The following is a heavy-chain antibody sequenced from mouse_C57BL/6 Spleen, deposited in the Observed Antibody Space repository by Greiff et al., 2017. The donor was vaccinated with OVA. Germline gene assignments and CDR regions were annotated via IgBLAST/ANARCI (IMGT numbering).Heavy chain of an antibody. Sequence: EVHLVESGPGLVKPSQSLSLTCSVTGYSITSGYYWNWIRQFPGNKLEWMGYISYDGSNNYNPSLKNRISITRDTSKNQFFLKLNSVTTEDTATYYCARKALSNYFDYWGQGTTLTVSS. V-gene: IGHV3-6*01. CDR1: GYSITSGYY. CDR3: ARKALSNYFDY. CDR2: ISYDGSN. J-gene: IGHJ2*01. D-gene: IGHD1-1*01.